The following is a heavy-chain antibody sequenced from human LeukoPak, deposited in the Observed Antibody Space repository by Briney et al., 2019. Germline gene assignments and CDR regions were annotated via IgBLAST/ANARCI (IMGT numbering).Heavy chain of an antibody. D-gene: IGHD2-21*01. CDR1: GYSFTSYW. CDR2: IYPGDSDT. V-gene: IGHV5-51*01. J-gene: IGHJ3*02. Sequence: GESLKISCKGSGYSFTSYWIGWVRQMPGKGLEWMGIIYPGDSDTRYSPSFQGQVTISADKSISTAYLQWSSLKASDTAMYYCARYRRESHIVVLRERLGAFDIWGQGTMVTVSS. CDR3: ARYRRESHIVVLRERLGAFDI.